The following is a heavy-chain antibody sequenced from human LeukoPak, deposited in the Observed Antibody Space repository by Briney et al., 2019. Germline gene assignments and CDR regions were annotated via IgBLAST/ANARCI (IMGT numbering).Heavy chain of an antibody. CDR2: IYTSGST. CDR3: AREDSGYHFDY. Sequence: SETLSLTCTVSGGSISSGSYYWSWIRQPAGKGLEWIGRIYTSGSTNYNPSLKSRVTISVDKSKNQFSLKLSSVTAADTAVYYCAREDSGYHFDYWGQGTLVTVSS. CDR1: GGSISSGSYY. J-gene: IGHJ4*02. V-gene: IGHV4-61*02. D-gene: IGHD3-22*01.